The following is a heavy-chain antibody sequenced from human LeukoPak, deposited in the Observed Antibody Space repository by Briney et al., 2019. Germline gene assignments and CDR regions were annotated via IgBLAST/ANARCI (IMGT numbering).Heavy chain of an antibody. CDR3: IRIRTGEHQYGMDV. CDR1: GFTFSSYV. Sequence: PGGSLRLSCTASGFTFSSYVMHWVRQATGKGLEWVSAIDTVGNTYYADSVKGRFTISRENAWNSLFLQMNSLRDGDTAVYYCIRIRTGEHQYGMDVWGQGTTVTVSS. V-gene: IGHV3-13*01. CDR2: IDTVGNT. J-gene: IGHJ6*02. D-gene: IGHD7-27*01.